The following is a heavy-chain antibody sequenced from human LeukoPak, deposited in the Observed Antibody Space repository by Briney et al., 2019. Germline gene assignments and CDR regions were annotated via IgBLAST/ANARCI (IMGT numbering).Heavy chain of an antibody. CDR3: SRGTEFDWLLSYYFDC. D-gene: IGHD3-9*01. V-gene: IGHV3-21*01. Sequence: TGGPLRLSCAASGFTFSTYTMIWVRQAPGRGLEWVSSISGSGTYIFYADSAKGRFTISRDNANNSLYLQMNSLGAEDTAVYYCSRGTEFDWLLSYYFDCWGQGTLVTVSS. CDR1: GFTFSTYT. CDR2: ISGSGTYI. J-gene: IGHJ4*02.